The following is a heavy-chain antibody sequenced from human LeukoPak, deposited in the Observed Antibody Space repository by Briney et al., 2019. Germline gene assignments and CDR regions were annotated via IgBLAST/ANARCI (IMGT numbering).Heavy chain of an antibody. Sequence: ASVKVSCKASGYTLSSYEINWVRQTTGQGLEWMGWMNPNSGQTGYAQKFQGRVTMTRNSSISTAYLELSSLRSEDSAVYYCAREGIADTVGWFDPWGQGTLVTVSS. J-gene: IGHJ5*02. V-gene: IGHV1-8*01. CDR1: GYTLSSYE. CDR3: AREGIADTVGWFDP. CDR2: MNPNSGQT. D-gene: IGHD6-13*01.